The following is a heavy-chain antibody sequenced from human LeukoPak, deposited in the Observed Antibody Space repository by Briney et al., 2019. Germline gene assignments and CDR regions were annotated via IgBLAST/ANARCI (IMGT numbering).Heavy chain of an antibody. CDR3: ARVTVTIVPYYYYYYMDV. CDR1: GFTDSSNY. D-gene: IGHD4-17*01. J-gene: IGHJ6*03. V-gene: IGHV3-66*02. Sequence: GGSLRLSCAASGFTDSSNYMSWVRQAPGKGLEWVSVIYSGGSTYYADSVKGRFTISRDNSKNTLFLQMNSLRGEDTAVYYCARVTVTIVPYYYYYYMDVWGKGTTVTVSS. CDR2: IYSGGST.